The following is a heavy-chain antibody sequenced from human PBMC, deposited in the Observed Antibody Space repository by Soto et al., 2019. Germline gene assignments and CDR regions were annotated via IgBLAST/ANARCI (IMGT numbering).Heavy chain of an antibody. V-gene: IGHV1-46*01. CDR2: INPSGGST. J-gene: IGHJ6*02. Sequence: ASVKVSCKASGYTFTSYYMHWVRQAPGQGLEWMGIINPSGGSTSYAQKFQGRVTMTRGTSTSTVYMELSSLRSEDTAVYYCARVRYCSSTSCSIGYYGMDVWGQGTTVTVSS. D-gene: IGHD2-2*01. CDR1: GYTFTSYY. CDR3: ARVRYCSSTSCSIGYYGMDV.